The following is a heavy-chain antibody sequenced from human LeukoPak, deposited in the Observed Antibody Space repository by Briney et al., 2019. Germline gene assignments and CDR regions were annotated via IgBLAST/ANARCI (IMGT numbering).Heavy chain of an antibody. V-gene: IGHV4-38-2*02. J-gene: IGHJ6*03. Sequence: SETLSLTCNVSGYSISRNYHWGWIRQPPGKGLEWIGTIYHSGSTNYNPSLKSRVTMSVDTSNNEFSLKLNSVTAADTAVYYCARTYDSPGYYSPDYYYMDVWGKGTTVTISS. CDR1: GYSISRNYH. D-gene: IGHD3-22*01. CDR2: IYHSGST. CDR3: ARTYDSPGYYSPDYYYMDV.